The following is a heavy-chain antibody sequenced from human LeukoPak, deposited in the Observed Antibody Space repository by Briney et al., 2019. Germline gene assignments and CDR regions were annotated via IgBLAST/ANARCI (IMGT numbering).Heavy chain of an antibody. CDR1: GFTFSSYS. Sequence: GGSLRLSCAASGFTFSSYSMNWVRQAPGKGLEWVSYISSSSSTIYYADSVKGRFTISRDNAKNSLYLQMNSLRAEDTAVYYCARAYEDFWSGYHYLFDYWGQGTLVTVSS. CDR3: ARAYEDFWSGYHYLFDY. V-gene: IGHV3-48*01. D-gene: IGHD3-3*01. J-gene: IGHJ4*02. CDR2: ISSSSSTI.